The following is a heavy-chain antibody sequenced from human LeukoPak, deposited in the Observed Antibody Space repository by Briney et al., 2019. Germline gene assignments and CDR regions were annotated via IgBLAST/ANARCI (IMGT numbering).Heavy chain of an antibody. CDR2: IIPIFGTA. CDR3: ATIPMYSGSYSYAFDI. V-gene: IGHV1-69*05. J-gene: IGHJ3*02. D-gene: IGHD1-26*01. CDR1: GGTFSSYA. Sequence: GASVKVSCKASGGTFSSYAISWVRQAPGQGLEWMGRIIPIFGTANYAQKFQGRVTITTDESTSTAYMELSSLRSDDTAVYYCATIPMYSGSYSYAFDIWGQGTMVTVSS.